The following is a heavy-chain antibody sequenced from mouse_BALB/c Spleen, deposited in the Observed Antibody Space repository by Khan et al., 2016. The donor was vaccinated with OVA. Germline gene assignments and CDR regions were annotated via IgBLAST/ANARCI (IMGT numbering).Heavy chain of an antibody. CDR2: ISPGSGDP. V-gene: IGHV1-77*01. CDR3: ARRNYFGYTFAY. J-gene: IGHJ3*01. D-gene: IGHD1-2*01. CDR1: GYTFTDYY. Sequence: VQLQPSGAELARPGASVKLSCTASGYTFTDYYINWVKQRTGQGLEWIGEISPGSGDPYYNERLMGKATLTADKSSSTAYMQLSSLTSEASAVYFCARRNYFGYTFAYWGQGTLVTVSA.